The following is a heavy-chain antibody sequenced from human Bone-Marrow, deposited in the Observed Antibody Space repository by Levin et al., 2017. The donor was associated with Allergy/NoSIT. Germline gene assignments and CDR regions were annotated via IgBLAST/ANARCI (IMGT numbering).Heavy chain of an antibody. J-gene: IGHJ4*02. V-gene: IGHV3-30-3*01. CDR2: ISYDGSNK. CDR3: ARGLIVLVDY. CDR1: GFTFSHYA. Sequence: PGGSLRLSCAASGFTFSHYAIHWVRQAPGKGLEWVAVISYDGSNKYYADSVKGRFTISRDNSKNTLYLQMNSLRAEDTAVYYCARGLIVLVDYWGQGTLVTVSS. D-gene: IGHD2-8*02.